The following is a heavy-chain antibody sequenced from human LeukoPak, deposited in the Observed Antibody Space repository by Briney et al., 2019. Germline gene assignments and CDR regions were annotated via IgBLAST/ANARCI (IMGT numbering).Heavy chain of an antibody. CDR2: IYSSGST. V-gene: IGHV4-59*01. CDR3: VRDHYYNSSGYTFGY. D-gene: IGHD3-22*01. J-gene: IGHJ4*02. CDR1: GGSISSYY. Sequence: SETLSLTCTVSGGSISSYYWSWIRQPPGKGLEWIGYIYSSGSTNYNPSLKGRVTISVDTSKNQFSLKLSSVSAADTAVYYCVRDHYYNSSGYTFGYWGQGTLVTVSS.